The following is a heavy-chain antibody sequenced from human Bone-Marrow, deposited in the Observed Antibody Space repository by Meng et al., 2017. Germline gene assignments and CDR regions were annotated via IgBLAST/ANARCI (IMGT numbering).Heavy chain of an antibody. CDR2: ISGSGGST. D-gene: IGHD6-13*01. Sequence: GESLKISCAACGFTFSSYAMHWVRQAPGKGLEWVSAISGSGGSTYYADSVKGRFTISRDNSKNTLYLQMNSLRAEDTAVYYCAKILRAAAGTFDYWGQGTLVTVSS. CDR3: AKILRAAAGTFDY. J-gene: IGHJ4*02. CDR1: GFTFSSYA. V-gene: IGHV3-23*01.